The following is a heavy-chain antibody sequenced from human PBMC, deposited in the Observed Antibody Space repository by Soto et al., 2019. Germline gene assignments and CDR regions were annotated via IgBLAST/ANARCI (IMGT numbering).Heavy chain of an antibody. J-gene: IGHJ6*02. CDR3: ARDHRVGGYDILTASPKRQYYYGMDV. Sequence: GGSLRLSCAASGFTFSSYGMHWVRQAPGKGLEWVAVIWYDGSNKYYADSVKGRFTISRDNSKNTLYLQMNSLRAEDTAVYYCARDHRVGGYDILTASPKRQYYYGMDVWGQGTTVTVSS. V-gene: IGHV3-33*01. D-gene: IGHD3-9*01. CDR2: IWYDGSNK. CDR1: GFTFSSYG.